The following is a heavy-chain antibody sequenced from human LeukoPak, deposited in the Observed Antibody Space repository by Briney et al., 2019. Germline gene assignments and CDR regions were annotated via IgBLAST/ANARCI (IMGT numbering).Heavy chain of an antibody. CDR1: GYTFTSFG. V-gene: IGHV1-18*01. Sequence: ASVKVSCKASGYTFTSFGINWERQAPEQGLEWMEWISPYNGDTHYAQNLQGRLTMTTDTSTSTAYMDLRSLISDDTAVYFCARGGYYNSGSFPDYWGQGTLVTVSS. D-gene: IGHD3-10*01. CDR3: ARGGYYNSGSFPDY. CDR2: ISPYNGDT. J-gene: IGHJ4*02.